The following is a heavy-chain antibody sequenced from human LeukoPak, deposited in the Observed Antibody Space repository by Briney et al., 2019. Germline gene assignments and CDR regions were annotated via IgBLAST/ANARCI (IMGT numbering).Heavy chain of an antibody. CDR1: GGSISSYY. D-gene: IGHD3-9*01. J-gene: IGHJ3*02. Sequence: SETLSLTCTVSGGSISSYYWSWIRQPAGKGLEWIGRIYTSGSTNYNPSLKSRVTISVDTSKNQFSLKLSSVTAADTAVYYCARQRPISDAFDIWGQGTMVTVSS. V-gene: IGHV4-4*07. CDR3: ARQRPISDAFDI. CDR2: IYTSGST.